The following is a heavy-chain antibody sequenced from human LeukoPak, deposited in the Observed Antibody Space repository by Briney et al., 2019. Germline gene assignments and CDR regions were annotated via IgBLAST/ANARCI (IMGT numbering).Heavy chain of an antibody. CDR1: GYTFTSYG. Sequence: GASVKVSCKASGYTFTSYGISWVRQAPGQGLEWMGWISAYNGNTNYAQKLQGRVTMTTDTSTSTAYMELRSLRSDDTAVYYCARDRLTIAAPHAHYFDYWGQGTLVTVSS. D-gene: IGHD6-6*01. CDR3: ARDRLTIAAPHAHYFDY. J-gene: IGHJ4*02. CDR2: ISAYNGNT. V-gene: IGHV1-18*01.